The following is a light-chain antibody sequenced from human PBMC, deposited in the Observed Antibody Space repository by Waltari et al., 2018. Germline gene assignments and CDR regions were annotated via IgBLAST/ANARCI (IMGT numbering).Light chain of an antibody. J-gene: IGKJ3*01. CDR2: GAS. CDR1: QSISTS. CDR3: QQSYTTPFT. Sequence: DIQMTPSPPSLSASVGDRVTITCRATQSISTSLNWYQQKPGKAPNLLIYGASSLERGVPSRFSGSGSGTDFTLTISSLHPEDFATYYCQQSYTTPFTFGPGTKVDLK. V-gene: IGKV1-39*01.